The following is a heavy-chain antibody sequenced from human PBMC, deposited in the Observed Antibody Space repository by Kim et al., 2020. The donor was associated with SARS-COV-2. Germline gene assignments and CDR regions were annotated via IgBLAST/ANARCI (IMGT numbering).Heavy chain of an antibody. Sequence: SETLSLTCTVSGGSISSSSYYWGWIRQPPGKGLEWIGSIYYSGSTYYNPSLKSRVTISVDTSKNQFSLKLSSVTAADTAVYYCARHPVGPLLRYFDWSTKKPTYYYYGMDVWGQGTTVTVSS. J-gene: IGHJ6*02. CDR1: GGSISSSSYY. CDR3: ARHPVGPLLRYFDWSTKKPTYYYYGMDV. D-gene: IGHD3-9*01. V-gene: IGHV4-39*01. CDR2: IYYSGST.